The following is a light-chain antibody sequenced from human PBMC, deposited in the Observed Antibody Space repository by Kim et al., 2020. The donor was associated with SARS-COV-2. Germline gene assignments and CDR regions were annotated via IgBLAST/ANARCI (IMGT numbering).Light chain of an antibody. Sequence: VSPGESATLSCRASQSVGSLLAWYQQKPGQAPRLLIYGASTRATGIPARFSGSGSGTELTLTIGSLQSEDFAVYHCQQYRDWPLTFGGGTKVDIK. J-gene: IGKJ4*01. CDR3: QQYRDWPLT. CDR2: GAS. V-gene: IGKV3-15*01. CDR1: QSVGSL.